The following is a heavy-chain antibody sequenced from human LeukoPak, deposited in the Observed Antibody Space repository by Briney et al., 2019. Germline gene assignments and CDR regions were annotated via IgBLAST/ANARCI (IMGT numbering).Heavy chain of an antibody. Sequence: GGSLRPSCAASGFTFSSYEMNWVRPAPGGGLEWVSYINSGGTTIYYADSVKGRFTISRDNAKNSLYLQMNSLRAEDTAVYYCARGDSCPTYWGQGTLVTVSS. CDR3: ARGDSCPTY. D-gene: IGHD2-15*01. J-gene: IGHJ4*02. CDR2: INSGGTTI. V-gene: IGHV3-48*03. CDR1: GFTFSSYE.